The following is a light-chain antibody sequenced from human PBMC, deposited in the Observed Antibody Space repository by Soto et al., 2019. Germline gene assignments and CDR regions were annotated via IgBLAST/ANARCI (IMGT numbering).Light chain of an antibody. V-gene: IGLV6-57*02. J-gene: IGLJ2*01. Sequence: NFMLTQPHSVSESPGKTVTISCTGSSGRIASNYVQWYQQRPGSAPTTVIYADNQRPSGVPDRFSGSIDSSSNSASLTISGLKTEDEADYYCQSYDSSNQGVVFGGGTQLTVL. CDR1: SGRIASNY. CDR2: ADN. CDR3: QSYDSSNQGVV.